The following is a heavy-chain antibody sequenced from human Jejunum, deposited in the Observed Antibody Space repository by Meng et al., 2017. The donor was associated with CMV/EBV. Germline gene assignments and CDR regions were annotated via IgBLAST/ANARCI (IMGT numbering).Heavy chain of an antibody. V-gene: IGHV3-30*02. Sequence: GMAWVRQAPGKGLEWVSFMRYDGKTTYYADSEKGRFTISRDNYKNTVYLQMNSLRPEDTAVYFCAKDHDFVTGKNYHYAMDVWGQGTTVTVSS. CDR3: AKDHDFVTGKNYHYAMDV. J-gene: IGHJ6*02. D-gene: IGHD2-21*02. CDR2: MRYDGKTT. CDR1: G.